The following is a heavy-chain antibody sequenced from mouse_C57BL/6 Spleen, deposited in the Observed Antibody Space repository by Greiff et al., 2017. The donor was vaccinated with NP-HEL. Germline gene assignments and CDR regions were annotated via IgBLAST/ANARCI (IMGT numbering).Heavy chain of an antibody. Sequence: EVKLMESGGGLVKPGGSLKLSCAASGFTFSSYAMSWVRQTPEKRLEWVATISDGGSYTYYPDNVKGRFTISRDNAKNNLYLQMNHLKSEDTAMYYCAGDPGGYYDYAMDYWGQGTSVTVSS. CDR2: ISDGGSYT. CDR3: AGDPGGYYDYAMDY. CDR1: GFTFSSYA. D-gene: IGHD2-3*01. V-gene: IGHV5-4*01. J-gene: IGHJ4*01.